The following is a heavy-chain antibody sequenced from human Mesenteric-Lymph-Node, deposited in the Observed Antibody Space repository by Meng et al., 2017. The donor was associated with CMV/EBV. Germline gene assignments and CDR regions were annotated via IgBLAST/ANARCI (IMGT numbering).Heavy chain of an antibody. CDR3: ARDCSSINCYGHDGFDI. CDR1: GFTFSSYW. CDR2: INGDGSNT. D-gene: IGHD2-2*01. V-gene: IGHV3-74*01. J-gene: IGHJ3*02. Sequence: GESLKISCAASGFTFSSYWMHWVRQAPGKGLVWVSRINGDGSNTNYTDSVKGRFTISRDNANNTLYLEMNSLRADDTAVYYCARDCSSINCYGHDGFDIWGQGTMVTVSS.